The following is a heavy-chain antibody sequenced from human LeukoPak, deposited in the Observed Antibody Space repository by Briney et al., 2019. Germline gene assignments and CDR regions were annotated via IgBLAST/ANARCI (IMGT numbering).Heavy chain of an antibody. D-gene: IGHD6-13*01. Sequence: PGGSLRLSCAASGFTFSSYSMNWVRQAPGKGLEWVSSISSSSYIYYADSVKGRFTISRDNAKNSLYLQMNSLRAEDTAVYYCARDIRSSSWSNNYYYYYGMDVWGQGTTVTVSS. CDR3: ARDIRSSSWSNNYYYYYGMDV. CDR1: GFTFSSYS. CDR2: ISSSSYI. J-gene: IGHJ6*02. V-gene: IGHV3-21*01.